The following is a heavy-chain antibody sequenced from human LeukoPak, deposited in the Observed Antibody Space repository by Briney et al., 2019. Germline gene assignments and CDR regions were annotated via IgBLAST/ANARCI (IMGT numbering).Heavy chain of an antibody. CDR3: ARGGSRSYTSSTLDY. CDR2: ISYSGST. V-gene: IGHV4-59*01. D-gene: IGHD6-6*01. Sequence: SETLSLTCSVSGGSINVYYRNWIRQSPGKGLEWIGSISYSGSTNYNPSLKSRVTISMDTSKNRFSLKVSSVIPADTAMYYCARGGSRSYTSSTLDYWGQGTLVTVSS. CDR1: GGSINVYY. J-gene: IGHJ4*02.